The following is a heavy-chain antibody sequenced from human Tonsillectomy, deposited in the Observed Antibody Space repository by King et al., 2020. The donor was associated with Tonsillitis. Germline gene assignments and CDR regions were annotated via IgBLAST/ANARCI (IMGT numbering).Heavy chain of an antibody. CDR1: GGSFSGYY. V-gene: IGHV4-34*01. Sequence: VQLQQWGAGLLKPSETLSLTCAVYGGSFSGYYWSWIRQPPGKGLEWIGEINHSGSTNYNPSLKSRVTISVDTSKNQFSLKLSSVTDADTAAYYCASRPRRRYYYGSGSYDALLRVFKDGMDVWGQGTTVTVSS. CDR2: INHSGST. CDR3: ASRPRRRYYYGSGSYDALLRVFKDGMDV. J-gene: IGHJ6*02. D-gene: IGHD3-10*01.